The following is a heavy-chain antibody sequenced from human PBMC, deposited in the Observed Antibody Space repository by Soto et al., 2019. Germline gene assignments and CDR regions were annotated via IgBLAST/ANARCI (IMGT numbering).Heavy chain of an antibody. CDR1: GYTFTGYY. J-gene: IGHJ4*02. D-gene: IGHD5-18*01. CDR2: INPNSGGT. V-gene: IGHV1-2*02. CDR3: ARAWDTAMVTVGYFDE. Sequence: ASVKVSCKASGYTFTGYYMHWVRQAPGQGLEWMGWINPNSGGTNYAQKFQGRVTMTRDTSISTAYMELSRLRSDDTAVYYCARAWDTAMVTVGYFDEWGQGTLVTLAS.